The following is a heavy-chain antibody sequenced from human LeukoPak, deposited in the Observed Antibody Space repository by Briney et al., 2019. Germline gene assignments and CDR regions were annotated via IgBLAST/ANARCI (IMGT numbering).Heavy chain of an antibody. CDR1: GFTFNSYS. D-gene: IGHD1-26*01. V-gene: IGHV3-21*01. CDR2: ISSSSSYI. Sequence: GGSLRLSCAASGFTFNSYSMNWVRQAPGKGLEWVSSISSSSSYIYYADSVKGRFTISRDNAKNSLYLQLNSLRAEDTAVYYCARPMQAGATRIAFDIWGQGTMVTVSS. CDR3: ARPMQAGATRIAFDI. J-gene: IGHJ3*02.